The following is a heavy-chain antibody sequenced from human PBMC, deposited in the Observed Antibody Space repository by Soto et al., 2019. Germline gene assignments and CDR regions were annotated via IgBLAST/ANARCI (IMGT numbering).Heavy chain of an antibody. Sequence: EVQLVESGGGLVQPGGSLRLSCAASGFTFGNNWMSWVRQAPGKGLEWVANIKRYGSEKYYVDSVKGRFAISRENAKNTLYLQMNSLRADDTAVYYCASLEWESSGYADYWGQGTLVTVSS. D-gene: IGHD3-3*01. CDR2: IKRYGSEK. CDR1: GFTFGNNW. J-gene: IGHJ4*02. CDR3: ASLEWESSGYADY. V-gene: IGHV3-7*03.